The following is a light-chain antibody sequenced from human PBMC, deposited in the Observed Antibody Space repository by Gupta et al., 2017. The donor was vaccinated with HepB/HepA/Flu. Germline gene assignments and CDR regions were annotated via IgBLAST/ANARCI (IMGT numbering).Light chain of an antibody. Sequence: EIVLTQSPATLSLSPGERATLSCRASQSVSNYLAWYQQKPGQAPRLLIYDASDRATGIPARFSGSGYGTDFTLTISSREPEDSAVYYCQQRSNRPPITFGGGTKLDIK. CDR1: QSVSNY. J-gene: IGKJ4*01. CDR2: DAS. V-gene: IGKV3-11*01. CDR3: QQRSNRPPIT.